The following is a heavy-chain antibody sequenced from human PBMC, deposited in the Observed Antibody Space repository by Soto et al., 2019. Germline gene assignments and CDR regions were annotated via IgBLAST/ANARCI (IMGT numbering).Heavy chain of an antibody. D-gene: IGHD6-13*01. CDR1: GFSFNDYA. CDR2: INWNSGSI. J-gene: IGHJ1*01. CDR3: VKDESINWYSGHFRH. Sequence: GGSLRLSCAASGFSFNDYAMHWVRQVPGKGLEWVSGINWNSGSIGYADSVKGRFAISRDNAKNSLHLQMNSLRAEDTAFYYCVKDESINWYSGHFRHWGQGTLVTVSS. V-gene: IGHV3-9*01.